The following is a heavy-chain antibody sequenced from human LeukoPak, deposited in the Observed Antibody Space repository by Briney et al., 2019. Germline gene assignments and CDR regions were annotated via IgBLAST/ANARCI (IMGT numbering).Heavy chain of an antibody. J-gene: IGHJ4*02. CDR2: IDSNSGGT. Sequence: ASVKVSCKASGYTFTDYYMHWVRQAPGQGLEWMGWIDSNSGGTSYAQKFQGRVTMTRDTSISTAYMELRRLRSDDTAVYYCARDNHGYYYDSSGYLDYWGQGTLVTVSS. V-gene: IGHV1-2*02. CDR1: GYTFTDYY. CDR3: ARDNHGYYYDSSGYLDY. D-gene: IGHD3-22*01.